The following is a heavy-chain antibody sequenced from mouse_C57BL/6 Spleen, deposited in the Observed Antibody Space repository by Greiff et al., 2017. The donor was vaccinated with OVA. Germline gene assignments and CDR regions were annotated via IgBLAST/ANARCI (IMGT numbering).Heavy chain of an antibody. V-gene: IGHV5-9-1*02. CDR3: TRADGYYFDY. J-gene: IGHJ2*01. Sequence: EVKVVESGEGLVKPGGSLKLSCAASGFTFSSYAMSWVRQTPEKRLEWVAYISSGGDYIYYADTVKGRFTISRDNARNTLYLQMSSLKSEDTAMYYLTRADGYYFDYWGQGTTLTVSS. CDR1: GFTFSSYA. D-gene: IGHD2-3*01. CDR2: ISSGGDYI.